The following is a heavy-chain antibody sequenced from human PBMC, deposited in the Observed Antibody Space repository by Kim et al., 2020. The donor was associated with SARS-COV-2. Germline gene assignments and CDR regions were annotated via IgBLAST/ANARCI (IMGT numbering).Heavy chain of an antibody. J-gene: IGHJ5*02. CDR3: AREITMVRGVIITTGGWFDP. CDR1: GGTFSSYA. CDR2: IIPIFGTA. Sequence: SVKVSCKASGGTFSSYAISWVRQAPGQGLEWMGGIIPIFGTANYAQKFQGRVTITADESTSTAYMELSSLRSEDTAVYYCAREITMVRGVIITTGGWFDPWGQGTLVTVSS. V-gene: IGHV1-69*13. D-gene: IGHD3-10*01.